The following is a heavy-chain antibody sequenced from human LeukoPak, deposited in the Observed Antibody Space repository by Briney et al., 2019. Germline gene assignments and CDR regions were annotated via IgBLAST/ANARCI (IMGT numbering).Heavy chain of an antibody. V-gene: IGHV3-11*01. CDR2: IHSRGSTT. CDR1: GFTFSDYY. J-gene: IGHJ4*02. CDR3: ARDYPLAYGVPEEASSDY. Sequence: GGSLRLSCAASGFTFSDYYMSWIRQTPGKGLEWISYIHSRGSTTYYADSVKGRFTISRDNAKNSLFLQMNSLRVEDTAVYYCARDYPLAYGVPEEASSDYWGQGTLVTVSS. D-gene: IGHD4-17*01.